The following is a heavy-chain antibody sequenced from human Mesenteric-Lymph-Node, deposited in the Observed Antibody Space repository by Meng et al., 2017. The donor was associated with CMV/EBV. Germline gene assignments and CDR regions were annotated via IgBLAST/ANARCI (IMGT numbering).Heavy chain of an antibody. Sequence: SLTCTVSGGSISSSSYYWGWIRQPPGKGLEWIGNIYYIGSTYYNSSLKSRVTISVDTSKNQFSLKLSSVTAADTAVYYCARSASGNDYWGQGTLVTVSS. CDR2: IYYIGST. CDR3: ARSASGNDY. J-gene: IGHJ4*02. D-gene: IGHD3-3*01. V-gene: IGHV4-39*01. CDR1: GGSISSSSYY.